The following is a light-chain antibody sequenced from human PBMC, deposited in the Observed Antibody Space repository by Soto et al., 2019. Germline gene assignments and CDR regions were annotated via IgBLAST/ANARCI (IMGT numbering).Light chain of an antibody. CDR1: QSVSSNY. CDR2: GES. Sequence: EIVLTQSPGTLSLSPGERATLSCRASQSVSSNYLAWYQQKPGQAPRRLIYGESSRATGIPDRFSGSGSETDFTLTISRLEPEDFAVYYCQQYGSSRGFTFGPGTKVDIK. V-gene: IGKV3-20*01. CDR3: QQYGSSRGFT. J-gene: IGKJ3*01.